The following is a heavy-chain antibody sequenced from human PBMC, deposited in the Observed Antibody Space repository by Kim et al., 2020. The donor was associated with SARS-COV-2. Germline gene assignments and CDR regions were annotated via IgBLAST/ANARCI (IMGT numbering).Heavy chain of an antibody. D-gene: IGHD6-13*01. J-gene: IGHJ6*02. CDR1: GGTFSSYA. CDR3: ARDDSSSWNYYYGMDV. CDR2: IIPIFGTA. V-gene: IGHV1-69*13. Sequence: SVKVSCKASGGTFSSYAISWVRQAPGQGLEWMGGIIPIFGTANYAQKFKGRVTITADESTSTAYMELSSLRSADTAVYYCARDDSSSWNYYYGMDVWGQGTTVTISS.